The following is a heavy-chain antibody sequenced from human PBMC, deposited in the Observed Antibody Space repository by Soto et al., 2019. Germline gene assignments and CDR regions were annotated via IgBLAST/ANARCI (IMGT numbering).Heavy chain of an antibody. V-gene: IGHV3-30*03. J-gene: IGHJ4*02. CDR2: ISYDGSNK. Sequence: PGGSLRLSCAASGFTFSSYGMHWVRQAPGKGLEWVAVISYDGSNKYYADSVKGRFTISRDNSKNTLYLQMNSLRAEDTAVYYCASVAAAVDWGQGTLVTVS. CDR1: GFTFSSYG. CDR3: ASVAAAVD. D-gene: IGHD6-13*01.